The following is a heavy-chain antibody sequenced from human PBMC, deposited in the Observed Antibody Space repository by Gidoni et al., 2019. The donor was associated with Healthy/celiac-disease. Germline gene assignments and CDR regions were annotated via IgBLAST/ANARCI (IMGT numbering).Heavy chain of an antibody. CDR2: INHSGNT. Sequence: QVQLQQWGAGLLKPSETPSLTCAVSVGPFSSYYWSWTRPPPGKGLEWFGAINHSGNTQYHPSLKGRVTISLDIAQNLFVLRLGCVTAADKGVYYCAGGLLGKGRYSRWYSYGFDHYYYYGMDVWGQGTTVTVSS. J-gene: IGHJ6*02. CDR3: AGGLLGKGRYSRWYSYGFDHYYYYGMDV. V-gene: IGHV4-34*01. D-gene: IGHD5-18*01. CDR1: VGPFSSYY.